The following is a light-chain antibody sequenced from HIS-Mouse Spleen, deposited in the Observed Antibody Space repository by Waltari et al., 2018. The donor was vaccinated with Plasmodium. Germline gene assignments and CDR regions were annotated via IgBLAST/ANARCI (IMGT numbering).Light chain of an antibody. Sequence: QSALPQPRSVSGSPGRSVPTSCTGTSSDVGGYNYVSWYQQHPGKAPKLMIYEVSNRPSGVPDRFSGSKSGNTASLTISGLQAEDEADYYCCSYAGSYTYVFGTGTKVTVL. V-gene: IGLV2-11*01. CDR3: CSYAGSYTYV. J-gene: IGLJ1*01. CDR1: SSDVGGYNY. CDR2: EVS.